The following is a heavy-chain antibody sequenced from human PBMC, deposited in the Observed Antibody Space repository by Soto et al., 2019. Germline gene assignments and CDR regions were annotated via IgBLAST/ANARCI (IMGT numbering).Heavy chain of an antibody. CDR3: ARDGRDYNWAPFDY. J-gene: IGHJ4*02. Sequence: GASVKVSCKASGGTFSSYAISWVRQAPGQGLEWMGGSIPIFGTANYAQKFQGRVTITADKSTSTAYMELSSLRSEDTAVYYCARDGRDYNWAPFDYWGQGTLVTVSA. V-gene: IGHV1-69*06. CDR2: SIPIFGTA. D-gene: IGHD1-20*01. CDR1: GGTFSSYA.